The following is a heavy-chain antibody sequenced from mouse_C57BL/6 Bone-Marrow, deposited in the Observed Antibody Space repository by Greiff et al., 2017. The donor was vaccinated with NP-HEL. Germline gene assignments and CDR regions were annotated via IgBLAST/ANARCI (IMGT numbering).Heavy chain of an antibody. J-gene: IGHJ3*01. D-gene: IGHD2-12*01. CDR1: GYTFTDYN. V-gene: IGHV1-22*01. CDR2: INPNNGGT. Sequence: EVQLQESGPELVKPGASVKMSCKASGYTFTDYNMHWVKQSHGKSLEWIGYINPNNGGTSYNQKFKGKATLTVNKSSSTAYMELRSLTSEDSAVYYCASPYYSPWFAYWGQGTLVTVSA. CDR3: ASPYYSPWFAY.